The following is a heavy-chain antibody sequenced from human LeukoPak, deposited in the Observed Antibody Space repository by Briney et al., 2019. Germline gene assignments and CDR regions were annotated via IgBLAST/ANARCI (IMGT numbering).Heavy chain of an antibody. V-gene: IGHV3-74*01. J-gene: IGHJ4*02. Sequence: GGSLRLSCAASGFTFSSYSMNWVRQAPGKGLEWVSRIIGDGSATSYADSVKGRFTISRDNAKNTVYLQMNSLRDEDTAVYYCARFVMVTAGDYWGQGTLVTVSS. D-gene: IGHD2-21*02. CDR3: ARFVMVTAGDY. CDR2: IIGDGSAT. CDR1: GFTFSSYS.